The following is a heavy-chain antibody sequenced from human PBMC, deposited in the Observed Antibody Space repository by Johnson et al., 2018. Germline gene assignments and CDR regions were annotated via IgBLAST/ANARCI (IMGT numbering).Heavy chain of an antibody. D-gene: IGHD3-10*01. CDR1: GFTFSNYG. CDR3: ARERGYYYYYGMDV. CDR2: VVYDGSDK. J-gene: IGHJ6*02. Sequence: QVQLQESGGGVVQPGRSXRLSCAASGFTFSNYGMHWVRQAPGTGLEWVAVVVYDGSDKYYADSVKGRFTISRDNSKNTLYLQMSSLRADDTAVYYCARERGYYYYYGMDVWGQGTTVTVSS. V-gene: IGHV3-30*03.